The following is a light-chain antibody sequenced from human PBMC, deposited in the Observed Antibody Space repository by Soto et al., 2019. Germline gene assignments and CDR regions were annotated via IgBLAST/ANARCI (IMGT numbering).Light chain of an antibody. J-gene: IGKJ1*01. V-gene: IGKV1-5*03. CDR2: KAS. CDR1: QSISSW. Sequence: DIQMTQSPPTLSASVGDRVTITCRASQSISSWLAWYQQKPGKAPKLLIYKASSLESGVPSRFSGSGSGTEFTLTISSLQPDDVATYDCQQYNSYSPTFGQGTKVDI. CDR3: QQYNSYSPT.